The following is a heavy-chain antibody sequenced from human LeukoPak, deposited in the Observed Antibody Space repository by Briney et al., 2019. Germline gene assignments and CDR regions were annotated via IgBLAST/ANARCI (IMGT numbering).Heavy chain of an antibody. J-gene: IGHJ4*02. Sequence: SGPTLVKPTQTLTLTCTFSGFSLSTSGVGVGWIRQPPGKALEWLALIYWDDDKRYSPSLKSRLTITKDTSKNQVVLTMTNMDPVDTATYYCAHRPSGGYSSGWYRVDYFDYWGQGTLVTVSS. CDR3: AHRPSGGYSSGWYRVDYFDY. CDR1: GFSLSTSGVG. D-gene: IGHD6-19*01. CDR2: IYWDDDK. V-gene: IGHV2-5*02.